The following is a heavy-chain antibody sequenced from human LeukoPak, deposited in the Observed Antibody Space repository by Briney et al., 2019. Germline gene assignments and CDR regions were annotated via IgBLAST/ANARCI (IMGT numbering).Heavy chain of an antibody. V-gene: IGHV4-34*01. CDR1: GGSFNDYD. CDR3: AREVIRGNWFDP. Sequence: PSETLSLTCSVYGGSFNDYDWSWVRQAPGRGLQWIGEINESGATTYNPSLKSRVTMSVDTSKNQFSLKLSSVTAADTAVYYCAREVIRGNWFDPWGQGTLVTVSS. D-gene: IGHD2-21*01. J-gene: IGHJ5*02. CDR2: INESGAT.